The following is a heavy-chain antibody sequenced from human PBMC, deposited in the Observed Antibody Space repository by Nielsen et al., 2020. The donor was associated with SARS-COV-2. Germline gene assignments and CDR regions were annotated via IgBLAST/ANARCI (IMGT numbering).Heavy chain of an antibody. CDR2: IKQDGSEK. V-gene: IGHV3-7*03. CDR3: ARVEGSSWYFEY. D-gene: IGHD6-13*01. J-gene: IGHJ4*02. Sequence: GESLKISCAASGFTFSRSWMSWVRQAPGKGLAWVANIKQDGSEKYYVDSVKGRFTISRDNAKNSLSLQMNSLRAEDTAVYYCARVEGSSWYFEYWGQGTPVTVSS. CDR1: GFTFSRSW.